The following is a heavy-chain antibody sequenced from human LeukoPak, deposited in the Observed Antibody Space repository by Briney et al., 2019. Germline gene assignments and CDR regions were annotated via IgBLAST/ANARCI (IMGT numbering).Heavy chain of an antibody. J-gene: IGHJ3*02. D-gene: IGHD2-2*01. CDR2: IYHSGST. CDR3: ARHEKDIVVVPAATYSSGWYPGAFDI. V-gene: IGHV4-38-2*02. Sequence: SETLSLTCTVSGYSISSGYYWGWIRQPPGKGLEWIGSIYHSGSTYYNPSLKSRVTISVDTSKNQFSLKLSSVTAADTAVYYCARHEKDIVVVPAATYSSGWYPGAFDIWGQGTMVTVSS. CDR1: GYSISSGYY.